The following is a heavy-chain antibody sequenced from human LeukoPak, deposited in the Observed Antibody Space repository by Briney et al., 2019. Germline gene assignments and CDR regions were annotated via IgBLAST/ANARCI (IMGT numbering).Heavy chain of an antibody. CDR3: AILYYDFPFDY. CDR2: ISAYNGNT. Sequence: ASVKVSCKASGYTFTSYYMHWVRQAPGQGLEWMGWISAYNGNTNYAQKLQGRVTMTTDTSTSTAYMELRSLRSDDTAVYYCAILYYDFPFDYWGQGTLVTVSS. J-gene: IGHJ4*02. D-gene: IGHD3-3*01. V-gene: IGHV1-18*04. CDR1: GYTFTSYY.